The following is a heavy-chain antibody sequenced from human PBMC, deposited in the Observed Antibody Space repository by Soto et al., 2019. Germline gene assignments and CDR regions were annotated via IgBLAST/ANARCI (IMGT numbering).Heavy chain of an antibody. V-gene: IGHV4-39*01. CDR3: ARGISPGDENLFDY. J-gene: IGHJ4*02. CDR1: GGSISSSSYY. Sequence: SETLSLTCTVSGGSISSSSYYWGWIRQPPGKGLEWIGSIYYSGSTYYNPSLKSRVTISVETSKNQFSLKLSSVTAADTAVYYCARGISPGDENLFDYWGQGTLVTVSS. CDR2: IYYSGST. D-gene: IGHD3-10*01.